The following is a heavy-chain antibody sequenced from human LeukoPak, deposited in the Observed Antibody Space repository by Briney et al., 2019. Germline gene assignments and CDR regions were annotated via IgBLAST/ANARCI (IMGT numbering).Heavy chain of an antibody. CDR1: GDSISSSNYY. CDR3: STAYNRNYMLFH. CDR2: MYYRGST. V-gene: IGHV4-39*01. Sequence: KTSETLSLTCTVSGDSISSSNYYWGWIRQSPGRGLEWIGSMYYRGSTDYNPSLKSRVTISADTSKNQVSLKLTSVTAADTAVYYCSTAYNRNYMLFHWGQGTLVTVSS. D-gene: IGHD1-14*01. J-gene: IGHJ4*02.